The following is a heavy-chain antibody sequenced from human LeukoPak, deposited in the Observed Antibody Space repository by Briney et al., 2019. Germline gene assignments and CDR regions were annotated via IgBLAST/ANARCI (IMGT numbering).Heavy chain of an antibody. CDR3: AKGYSSGRRYFDY. Sequence: GGSLRLSCAASGFTFSSYAMSWVRQAPGKGLEWVSAISGSGGSTYYADSVKGRFTISRDNSKNTLYQQMNSLRAEDTAVYYCAKGYSSGRRYFDYWGQGTLVTVSS. CDR2: ISGSGGST. D-gene: IGHD6-19*01. V-gene: IGHV3-23*01. J-gene: IGHJ4*02. CDR1: GFTFSSYA.